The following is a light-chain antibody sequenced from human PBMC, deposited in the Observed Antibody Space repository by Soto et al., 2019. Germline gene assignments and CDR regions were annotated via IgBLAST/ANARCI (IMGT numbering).Light chain of an antibody. V-gene: IGLV2-8*01. J-gene: IGLJ3*02. CDR3: SSYAGGNVV. CDR1: SSDVGGYNF. Sequence: QSALTQPPSASGYPGQSVSISCAGTSSDVGGYNFVSWYQQHPGKAPKLMIYEVTKRPSGVPERFSGSKSGNTASLTVSGLQSEDEADFYCSSYAGGNVVFGGGTKLTVL. CDR2: EVT.